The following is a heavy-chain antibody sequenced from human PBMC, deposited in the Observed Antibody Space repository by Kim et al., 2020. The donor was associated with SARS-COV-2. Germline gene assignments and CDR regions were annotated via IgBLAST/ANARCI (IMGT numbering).Heavy chain of an antibody. J-gene: IGHJ6*02. D-gene: IGHD3-10*01. CDR3: ASGHKGNLLWFGETRIDV. Sequence: VKRRFTISSDNTQNTLYLQMNSLRAEDTAVYYCASGHKGNLLWFGETRIDVWGQGTTVTVSS. V-gene: IGHV3-74*01.